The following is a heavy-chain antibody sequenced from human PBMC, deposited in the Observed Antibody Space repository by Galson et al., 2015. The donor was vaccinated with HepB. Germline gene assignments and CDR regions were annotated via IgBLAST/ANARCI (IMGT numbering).Heavy chain of an antibody. CDR3: TRGLGATTYFFDY. D-gene: IGHD1-26*01. Sequence: SLRLSCAASGLTFSSYAMHWVRQAPGKGLEWVTFISYDGNNKYYGDSVKGRFTLSRDNSNNTVFLQMNSLRAEDTAVYYCTRGLGATTYFFDYWGQGTLVTVSS. CDR1: GLTFSSYA. J-gene: IGHJ4*02. V-gene: IGHV3-30*04. CDR2: ISYDGNNK.